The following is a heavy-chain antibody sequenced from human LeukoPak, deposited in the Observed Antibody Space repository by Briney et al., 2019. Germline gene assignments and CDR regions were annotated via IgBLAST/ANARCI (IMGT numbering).Heavy chain of an antibody. CDR3: AAAAAGTQLFDY. J-gene: IGHJ4*02. D-gene: IGHD6-13*01. CDR2: VSSDGSST. V-gene: IGHV3-64*02. Sequence: GGSLRLSCAASGFTFSKYAMSWLRQAPGKGLEYVSTVSSDGSSTYYADSVKGRFTISRDNSKNTLYLQMGSLRPEDMAVYYCAAAAAGTQLFDYWGQGTLVTVSS. CDR1: GFTFSKYA.